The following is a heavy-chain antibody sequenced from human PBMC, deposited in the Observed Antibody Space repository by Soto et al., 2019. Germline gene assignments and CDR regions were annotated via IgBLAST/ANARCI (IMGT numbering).Heavy chain of an antibody. V-gene: IGHV4-30-4*01. CDR2: VYYSGST. Sequence: SETLSLTCTVSGGSISSGDYHWSWIRQPPGKGLEWVGYVYYSGSTYYNPSLKSRVTISVDTSKNHFFLKLSSVTAADTAVYYCARHQYNWNYGWFDPWGQGTQVTVSS. CDR3: ARHQYNWNYGWFDP. D-gene: IGHD1-7*01. J-gene: IGHJ5*02. CDR1: GGSISSGDYH.